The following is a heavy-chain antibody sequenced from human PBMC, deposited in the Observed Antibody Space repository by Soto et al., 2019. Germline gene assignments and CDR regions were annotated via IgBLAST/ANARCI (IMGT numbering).Heavy chain of an antibody. CDR3: ARESPLTDGFNGYSRIFDF. V-gene: IGHV1-69*01. CDR2: IIPVFGTA. Sequence: QVQLVQSGTEVKKPGSAVKVSCKTSGGTFTSDAISWVRQVPGQGLEWMGGIIPVFGTANNAPKFQARLTVTADESTKTVSMVLTGLTYEDTSVYYCARESPLTDGFNGYSRIFDFWGQGTLVTVSS. D-gene: IGHD3-22*01. CDR1: GGTFTSDA. J-gene: IGHJ5*01.